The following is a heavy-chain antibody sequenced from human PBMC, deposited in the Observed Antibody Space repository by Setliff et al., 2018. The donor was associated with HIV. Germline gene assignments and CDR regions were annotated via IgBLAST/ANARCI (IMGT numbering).Heavy chain of an antibody. V-gene: IGHV3-23*01. J-gene: IGHJ3*01. CDR1: GFTFTTYA. CDR3: AKGLRWLQMYDSFDV. Sequence: GGSLRLSCTASGFTFTTYAMAWVRQAPGEGLEWVSAITANGGTSYYADSVQGRFTISRDNSENTLHLHMNSLRAEDTAVYYCAKGLRWLQMYDSFDVWGPGTMVTVSS. CDR2: ITANGGTS. D-gene: IGHD5-12*01.